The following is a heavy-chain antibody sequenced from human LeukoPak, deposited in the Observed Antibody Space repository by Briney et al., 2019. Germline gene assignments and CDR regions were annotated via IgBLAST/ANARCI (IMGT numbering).Heavy chain of an antibody. J-gene: IGHJ5*02. Sequence: SETLSLTCTVSGGSISSYYWSWIRQPPGKGLEWIGYIYYSGSTNYNPSLKSRVTISVDTSKNQFSLKLSSVTAADTAVYYCASSNYDFWSGYSSEWFDPWGQGTLVTVSS. CDR3: ASSNYDFWSGYSSEWFDP. CDR1: GGSISSYY. D-gene: IGHD3-3*01. V-gene: IGHV4-59*12. CDR2: IYYSGST.